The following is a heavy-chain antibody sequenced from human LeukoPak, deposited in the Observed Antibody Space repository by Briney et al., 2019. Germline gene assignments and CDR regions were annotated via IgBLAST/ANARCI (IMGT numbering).Heavy chain of an antibody. Sequence: PGGSLRLSCVASGFTFSTFGMSWVRQAPGKGLEWVSYIGSGSSPIYYADSVKGRFTMSRDNAKNSLYLQMNSLRDEDAAVYYCARASPSGYDYWGQGTLVTVSS. D-gene: IGHD3-22*01. CDR3: ARASPSGYDY. J-gene: IGHJ4*02. CDR1: GFTFSTFG. V-gene: IGHV3-48*02. CDR2: IGSGSSPI.